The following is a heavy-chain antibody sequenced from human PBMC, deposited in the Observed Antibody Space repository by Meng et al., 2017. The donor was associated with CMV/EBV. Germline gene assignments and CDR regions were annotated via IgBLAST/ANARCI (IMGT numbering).Heavy chain of an antibody. CDR3: ARNTRPRSGYYHVDD. J-gene: IGHJ4*02. V-gene: IGHV1-2*02. CDR2: INPKSGGT. Sequence: ASVTVSCKASVYKFIDYYMHWVRQAPGQGLEWMGWINPKSGGTNYAQKFQGRVTMTRDTSISTTYMELSRLRSDDTAVYYCARNTRPRSGYYHVDDWGQGTLVTVSS. CDR1: VYKFIDYY. D-gene: IGHD3-22*01.